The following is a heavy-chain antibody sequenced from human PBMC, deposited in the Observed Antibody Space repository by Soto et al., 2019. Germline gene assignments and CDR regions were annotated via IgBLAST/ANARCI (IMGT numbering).Heavy chain of an antibody. Sequence: GGSLRLSCAASGFTFSSYSMNWVRQAPGKGLEWVSSISSSSSYIYYADSVKGRFTISRDNAKNSLYLQMNSLRAEDTAVYYCARDVGVAAAGTVMSEYFQHWGQGTLVTVSS. V-gene: IGHV3-21*01. CDR3: ARDVGVAAAGTVMSEYFQH. CDR1: GFTFSSYS. D-gene: IGHD6-13*01. CDR2: ISSSSSYI. J-gene: IGHJ1*01.